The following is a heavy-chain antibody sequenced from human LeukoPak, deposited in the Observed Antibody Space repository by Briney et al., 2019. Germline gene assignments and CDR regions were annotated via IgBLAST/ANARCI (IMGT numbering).Heavy chain of an antibody. CDR1: GGSISSYY. CDR2: IYYSGST. Sequence: ASETLSLTCTVSGGSISSYYWSWIRQPPGKGLEWIGCIYYSGSTNYNPSLKSRVTISVDTSKTQFSLKLSSVTAADTGMYYCARDQLLWFGESNYYYYGMDVWGQGTTVTVSS. J-gene: IGHJ6*02. D-gene: IGHD3-10*01. V-gene: IGHV4-59*01. CDR3: ARDQLLWFGESNYYYYGMDV.